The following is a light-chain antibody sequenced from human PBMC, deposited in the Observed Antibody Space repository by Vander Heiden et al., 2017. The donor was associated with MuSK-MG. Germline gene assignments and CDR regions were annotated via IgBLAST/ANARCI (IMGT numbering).Light chain of an antibody. CDR2: AAS. V-gene: IGKV3-20*01. Sequence: EIVLTQSPGTLSLSPGERVTLSCRASQSVSSTHLAWYQQKPGQAPRLFIYAASSRATDIPDRFSGSGSGTDFTLTITRLEPEDFAVYYCQQDHSAPITFGGGTKV. J-gene: IGKJ4*01. CDR3: QQDHSAPIT. CDR1: QSVSSTH.